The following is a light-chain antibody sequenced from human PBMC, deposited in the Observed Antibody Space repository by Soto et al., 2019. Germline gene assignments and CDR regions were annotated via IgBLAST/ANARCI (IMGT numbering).Light chain of an antibody. CDR2: DVD. CDR1: SSDVGGYNY. J-gene: IGLJ2*01. CDR3: SSYTSSSTVV. Sequence: QSPLTQPASVSGSPGQSITISCTGTSSDVGGYNYVSWYQQHPGKAPKLMIYDVDNRPSGVSNRFSGSRSGNTASLTISGLQAEDEADYYCSSYTSSSTVVFGGGTKVTVL. V-gene: IGLV2-14*01.